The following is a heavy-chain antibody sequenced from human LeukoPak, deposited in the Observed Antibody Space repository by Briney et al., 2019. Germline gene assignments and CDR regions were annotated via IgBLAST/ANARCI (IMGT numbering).Heavy chain of an antibody. Sequence: PGGSLRLSCAASGFTFSSYAMHWVRQAPGKGLEWVAVISYDGSNKYYADPVKGRFTISRDNSKNTLYLQMNSLRAEDTAVYYCARGPDYGDYPWYFDLWGRGTLVTVSS. CDR3: ARGPDYGDYPWYFDL. D-gene: IGHD4-17*01. V-gene: IGHV3-30-3*01. CDR2: ISYDGSNK. J-gene: IGHJ2*01. CDR1: GFTFSSYA.